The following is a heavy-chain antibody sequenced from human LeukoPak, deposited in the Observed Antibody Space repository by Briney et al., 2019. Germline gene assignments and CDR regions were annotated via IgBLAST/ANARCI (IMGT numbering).Heavy chain of an antibody. J-gene: IGHJ4*02. CDR1: GYTFSMYG. CDR3: ARDRGALPLTTFFDY. CDR2: ISAYNGNT. V-gene: IGHV1-18*04. Sequence: WASVKVSCKASGYTFSMYGVSWVRQAPGQGLEWMGWISAYNGNTNYVQRLQGRVTMATDTSTSTAYVELRSLRSDDTAVYYCARDRGALPLTTFFDYWGQGTLVTVSS. D-gene: IGHD3-16*01.